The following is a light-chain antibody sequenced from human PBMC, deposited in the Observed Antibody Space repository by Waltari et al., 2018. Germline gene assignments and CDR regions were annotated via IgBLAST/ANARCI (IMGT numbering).Light chain of an antibody. CDR2: DAS. Sequence: EIVLTQSPATLSLPPGEGATLSCRASQSVDYYLAWYQQKPGQAPRLLSHDASNRASGVPARVSGSGSGTDFSLTISSLEPEDFAVYYCQQRRNWPITFGQGTRLEIK. CDR1: QSVDYY. CDR3: QQRRNWPIT. V-gene: IGKV3-11*01. J-gene: IGKJ5*01.